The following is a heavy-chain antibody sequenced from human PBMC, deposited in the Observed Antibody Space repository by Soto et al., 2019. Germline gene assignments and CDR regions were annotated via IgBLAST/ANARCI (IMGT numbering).Heavy chain of an antibody. CDR2: IYYTGRT. CDR1: GGSVNSDDYY. J-gene: IGHJ4*02. D-gene: IGHD1-26*01. Sequence: ETLSLTCTVSGGSVNSDDYYWSWIRQPPGKGLEWIGYIYYTGRTTYNPSLMSRVTISLDSSRNQFSLKLRSVTAADTAVFYCTREYSNSPEAFDYWGQGTPVTVSS. CDR3: TREYSNSPEAFDY. V-gene: IGHV4-61*08.